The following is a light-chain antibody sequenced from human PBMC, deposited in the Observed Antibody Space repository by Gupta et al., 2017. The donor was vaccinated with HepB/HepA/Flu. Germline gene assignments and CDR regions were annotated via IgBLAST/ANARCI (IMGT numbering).Light chain of an antibody. CDR3: QVWDSCTDHHVV. CDR2: GDS. V-gene: IGLV3-21*03. J-gene: IGLJ3*02. CDR1: DIGSKS. Sequence: SYVLTQPPSVSVAPGKTASITCGGNDIGSKSVHWYQQKPGQAPLLVVYGDSDRPSGIPDRFSGSNSGNTATLTISRVEAGEEADYYCQVWDSCTDHHVVFGGGTKLTVL.